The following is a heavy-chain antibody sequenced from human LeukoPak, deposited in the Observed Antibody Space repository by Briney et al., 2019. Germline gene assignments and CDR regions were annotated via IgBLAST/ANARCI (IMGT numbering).Heavy chain of an antibody. V-gene: IGHV1-8*01. CDR2: MNPNSGNT. Sequence: ASVKVSCKASGYTFTSYDINWVRQATGQGLEWMGWMNPNSGNTGYAQKFQGRVTMTRNTSISTAYMELSSLRSEDTATYYCARAAARMKNWFDPWGQGTLVTVSS. J-gene: IGHJ5*02. CDR3: ARAAARMKNWFDP. CDR1: GYTFTSYD. D-gene: IGHD6-13*01.